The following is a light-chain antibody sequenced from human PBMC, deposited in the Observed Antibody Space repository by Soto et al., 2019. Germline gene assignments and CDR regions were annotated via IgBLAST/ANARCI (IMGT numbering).Light chain of an antibody. CDR2: LNN. CDR3: ATWDDSLKRVV. J-gene: IGLJ2*01. Sequence: QSVLTQPPSASGTPGQRVTISCSGSSSNIGSETVNWYQHLPGTAPKLLIYLNNQRPSGVPDRLSGSKSDTSASLAISGLQSEDEADYYCATWDDSLKRVVFGGGTKLTVL. V-gene: IGLV1-44*01. CDR1: SSNIGSET.